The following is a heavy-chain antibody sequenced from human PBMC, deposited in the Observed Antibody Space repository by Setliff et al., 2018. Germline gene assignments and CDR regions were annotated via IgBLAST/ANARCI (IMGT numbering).Heavy chain of an antibody. CDR1: GYTFTSYG. Sequence: AASVKVSCKASGYTFTSYGISWVRQAPGQGLEWMGWISAYNGDTNYAQKLQGRVTMTTDTSTSTAYMELRSLRSDDTAVYYCARDFPPLYSSSFSDAFDIWGQGTMVTVS. CDR2: ISAYNGDT. V-gene: IGHV1-18*01. D-gene: IGHD6-6*01. J-gene: IGHJ3*02. CDR3: ARDFPPLYSSSFSDAFDI.